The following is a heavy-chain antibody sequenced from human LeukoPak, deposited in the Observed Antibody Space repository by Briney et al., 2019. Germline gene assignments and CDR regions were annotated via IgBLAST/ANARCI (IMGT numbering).Heavy chain of an antibody. J-gene: IGHJ4*02. Sequence: GGSLRLSCAASGFTFSSYGTSWVRQAPGKGLEWVSAITATSSSTHDADSVKGRFTISRDNAKNSLYLQMNSLRAEDTAVYYCASRITYYYDSSGIYWGQGTLVTVSS. CDR3: ASRITYYYDSSGIY. V-gene: IGHV3-21*01. D-gene: IGHD3-22*01. CDR2: ITATSSST. CDR1: GFTFSSYG.